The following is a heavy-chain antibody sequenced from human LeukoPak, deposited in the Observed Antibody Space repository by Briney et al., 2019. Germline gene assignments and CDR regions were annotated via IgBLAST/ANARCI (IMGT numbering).Heavy chain of an antibody. CDR2: ISTDGSTT. Sequence: SGGSLRLSCAVSGFTFSDYWMHWVRQTPGKGLVWVSRISTDGSTTSYADSVKGRFTISRDNAKNTLYLQMNSLRAEGTAVYYCTRVGSGTTRDYWGQGNLVTVSS. J-gene: IGHJ4*02. V-gene: IGHV3-74*01. D-gene: IGHD1-14*01. CDR1: GFTFSDYW. CDR3: TRVGSGTTRDY.